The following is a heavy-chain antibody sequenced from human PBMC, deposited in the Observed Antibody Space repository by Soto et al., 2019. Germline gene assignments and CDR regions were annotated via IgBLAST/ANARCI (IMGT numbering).Heavy chain of an antibody. Sequence: EVQLVESGGGLGMPGGSLRLSCAASGFTFTTYSLTWVRQAPGKGLEWVASIGSSSNYIYYADSVKGRFTISRDNAKNSLFLQMNSLRAEDTAVYYCATLTYCSSASCPNYYYVMDVWGQGTTVTVSS. D-gene: IGHD2-2*01. CDR1: GFTFTTYS. V-gene: IGHV3-21*02. J-gene: IGHJ6*02. CDR2: IGSSSNYI. CDR3: ATLTYCSSASCPNYYYVMDV.